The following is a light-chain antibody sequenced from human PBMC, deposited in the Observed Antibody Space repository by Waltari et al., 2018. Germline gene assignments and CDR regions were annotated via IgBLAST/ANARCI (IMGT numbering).Light chain of an antibody. J-gene: IGKJ2*01. CDR3: QQCGVSPYT. Sequence: DIVMTQSPDSLAVSLGERATINCKSSQSVLYSSNNKNYLAWYQQKPGQAPKLLIYWASTRESGVPDRFSGSGSGTDFTLTISSLQAEDVAVYFCQQCGVSPYTFGQGTNLEI. V-gene: IGKV4-1*01. CDR2: WAS. CDR1: QSVLYSSNNKNY.